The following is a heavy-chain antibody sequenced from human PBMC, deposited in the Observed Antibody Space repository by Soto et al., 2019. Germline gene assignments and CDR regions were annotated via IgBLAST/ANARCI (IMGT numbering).Heavy chain of an antibody. D-gene: IGHD3-22*01. J-gene: IGHJ6*02. V-gene: IGHV3-23*01. Sequence: GGSLRLSCAASGFTFSSYAMSWVRQAPGKGLEWVSAISGSGGSTYYADSVKGRFTISRDNSKNTLYLQMNSLRAEDTAVYYCAKALYYYDSSGYLVLYYYGMDVWGQGTAVTVSS. CDR1: GFTFSSYA. CDR3: AKALYYYDSSGYLVLYYYGMDV. CDR2: ISGSGGST.